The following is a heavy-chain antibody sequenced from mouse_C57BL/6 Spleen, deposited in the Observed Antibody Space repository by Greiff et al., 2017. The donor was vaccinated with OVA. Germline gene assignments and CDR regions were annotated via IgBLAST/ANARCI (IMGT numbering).Heavy chain of an antibody. V-gene: IGHV1-82*01. CDR1: GYAFSSSW. CDR3: ARQSDYDYDGGAYAMDY. Sequence: VKLVESGPELVKPGASVKISCKASGYAFSSSWMNWVKQRPGKGLEWIGRIYPGDGDTNYNGKFKGKATLTADKSSSTAYMQLSSLTSEDSAVYFCARQSDYDYDGGAYAMDYWGQGTSVTVSS. D-gene: IGHD2-4*01. CDR2: IYPGDGDT. J-gene: IGHJ4*01.